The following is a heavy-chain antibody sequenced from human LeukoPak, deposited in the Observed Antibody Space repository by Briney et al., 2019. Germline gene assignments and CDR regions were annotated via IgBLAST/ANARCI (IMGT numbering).Heavy chain of an antibody. J-gene: IGHJ4*02. V-gene: IGHV4-34*01. Sequence: PSETLSLTCAVYGGSFSGYYWSWIRQPPGKGLEWIGEINHSGSTNYNPSLKSRVTISVDTSKNQFSLKLSSVTAADTAVYYCARIVRRGGSHRGNDYWGKGTLVTVSS. CDR1: GGSFSGYY. CDR2: INHSGST. CDR3: ARIVRRGGSHRGNDY. D-gene: IGHD2-15*01.